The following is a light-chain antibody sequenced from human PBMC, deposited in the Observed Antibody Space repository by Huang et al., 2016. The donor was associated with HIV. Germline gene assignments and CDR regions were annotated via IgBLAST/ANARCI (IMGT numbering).Light chain of an antibody. CDR1: QSVSSSY. CDR2: VAS. CDR3: QQYGSSPRT. J-gene: IGKJ1*01. Sequence: EIVLTQSPGTLSLSPGERATLSCRASQSVSSSYLAWCQQKPGQAPRLLIYVASSRATGIPDRFSGSGSGTDFTLTISRLEPEDFAVYYCQQYGSSPRTFGQGTKVEIK. V-gene: IGKV3-20*01.